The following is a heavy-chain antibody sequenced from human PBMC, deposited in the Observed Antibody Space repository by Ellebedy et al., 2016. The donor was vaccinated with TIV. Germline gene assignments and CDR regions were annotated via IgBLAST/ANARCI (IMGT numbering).Heavy chain of an antibody. V-gene: IGHV3-48*04. D-gene: IGHD3-10*01. CDR3: ARGDVVGYYMDV. CDR2: SEHSNTE. Sequence: GGSLRLSCAASGFTLSSYSMNWFRQAPGRPLEWVACSEHSNTELYADSVKGRFTISRDNAKNTLYLQMNSLRAEDTSMYYCARGDVVGYYMDVWGKGTTVTVSS. J-gene: IGHJ6*03. CDR1: GFTLSSYS.